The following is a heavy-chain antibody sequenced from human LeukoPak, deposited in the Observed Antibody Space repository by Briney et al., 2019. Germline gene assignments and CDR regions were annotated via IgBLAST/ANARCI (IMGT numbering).Heavy chain of an antibody. J-gene: IGHJ4*02. CDR3: ARDGYSYGSRLVALGY. D-gene: IGHD5-18*01. V-gene: IGHV4-4*02. CDR2: MYHSGTT. Sequence: PSETLSLTCTVTGDSISSRSWWNWVRQPPGKGLEWIGEMYHSGTTNYNPSLNSRVTISVDKSKNQFSLKLSSVTAADTAVYYCARDGYSYGSRLVALGYWGQGTLVTVSS. CDR1: GDSISSRSW.